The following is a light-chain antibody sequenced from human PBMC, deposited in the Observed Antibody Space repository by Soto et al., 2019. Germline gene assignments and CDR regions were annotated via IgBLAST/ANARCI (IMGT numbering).Light chain of an antibody. CDR3: QQYGSAPGT. J-gene: IGKJ2*02. CDR2: GAS. CDR1: QSVSRNF. V-gene: IGKV3-20*01. Sequence: EIVFTQSPGTLSLSPGERATLSCRASQSVSRNFLAWYQQKPGQAPKLLISGASSRATGIPDRFSGSGSGTDFTLTISRLEPEDFALYSCQQYGSAPGTFGQGTKLEIK.